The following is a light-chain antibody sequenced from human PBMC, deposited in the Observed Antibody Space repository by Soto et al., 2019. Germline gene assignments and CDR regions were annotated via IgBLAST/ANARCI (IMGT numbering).Light chain of an antibody. CDR2: GNS. CDR1: SSNIGAGYD. J-gene: IGLJ1*01. V-gene: IGLV1-40*01. Sequence: QSVLTLPPSVSGAPGQRVTISCTGSSSNIGAGYDVHWYQQLPGTAPKLLIYGNSNRPSGVPDRFSGSKSGTSASLAITGLQADDDAYYYCQSYDSSVSGVVFGTGTKVTVL. CDR3: QSYDSSVSGVV.